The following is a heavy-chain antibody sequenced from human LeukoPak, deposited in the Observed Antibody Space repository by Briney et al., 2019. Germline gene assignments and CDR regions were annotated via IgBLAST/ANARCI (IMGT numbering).Heavy chain of an antibody. J-gene: IGHJ3*02. Sequence: SQTLSLTCTVSGGSISSGDYYWSWIRQPPGKGLEWIGYIYYSGSSYYNPSLKSRVTISVDTSKNQFSLKLSSVTAADTAVYYCAEGVYQLLYAFDIWGQGTMVTVSS. CDR2: IYYSGSS. D-gene: IGHD2-2*02. CDR1: GGSISSGDYY. V-gene: IGHV4-30-4*08. CDR3: AEGVYQLLYAFDI.